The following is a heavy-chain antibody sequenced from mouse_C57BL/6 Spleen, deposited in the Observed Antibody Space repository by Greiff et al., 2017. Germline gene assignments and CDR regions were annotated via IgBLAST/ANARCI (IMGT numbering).Heavy chain of an antibody. Sequence: EVKLQESGPELVKPGASVKMSCKASGYTFTDYNMHWVKQSHGKSLEWIGYINPNNGGTSYNQKFKGKATLTVNKSSSTAYMERRSLTSEDSAVYYCVAFKLGRGYFGYWGQGTTLTVSA. D-gene: IGHD4-1*01. CDR1: GYTFTDYN. J-gene: IGHJ2*01. CDR3: VAFKLGRGYFGY. V-gene: IGHV1-22*01. CDR2: INPNNGGT.